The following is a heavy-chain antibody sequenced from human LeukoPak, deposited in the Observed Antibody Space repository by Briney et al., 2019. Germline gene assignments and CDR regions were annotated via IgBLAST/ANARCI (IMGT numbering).Heavy chain of an antibody. V-gene: IGHV4-39*01. CDR3: ASLSPGGHYYGSGGD. D-gene: IGHD3-10*01. CDR2: IYYSGST. Sequence: SETLSLTCTVSGGSISSSSYYWGWIRQPPGKGLEWIGSIYYSGSTYYNPSLKSRVTISVDTSKNQFPLKLSSVTAADTAVYYCASLSPGGHYYGSGGDWGQGTLVTVSS. CDR1: GGSISSSSYY. J-gene: IGHJ4*02.